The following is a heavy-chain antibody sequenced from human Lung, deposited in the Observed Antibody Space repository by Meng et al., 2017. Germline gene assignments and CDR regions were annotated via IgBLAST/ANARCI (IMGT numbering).Heavy chain of an antibody. D-gene: IGHD5-24*01. Sequence: QVQLVQSGAEVRRPGDALQVAGETSGFSFTDFQIHWVRQAPGQGLEWMGRITPNSGGANYAQKFQGRVTMTRDTSIRTAYMDLSRLTSDDTAIYYCARDRDGYASFDHWGQGTLVTVSS. V-gene: IGHV1-2*06. CDR3: ARDRDGYASFDH. CDR1: GFSFTDFQ. CDR2: ITPNSGGA. J-gene: IGHJ4*02.